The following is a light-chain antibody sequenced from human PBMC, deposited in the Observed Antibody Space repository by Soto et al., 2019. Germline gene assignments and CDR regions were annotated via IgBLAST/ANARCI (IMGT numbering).Light chain of an antibody. J-gene: IGKJ1*01. CDR1: QDIINY. CDR3: QQYHALPRT. CDR2: TAS. Sequence: DIQMTQSPSSLSASVGDRATITCQASQDIINYVNWYQQKPGKAPKLLNYTASNLESGVPSRFSGRGSGTDFTLAIDGLQPEDFATYYCQQYHALPRTFGQGTRVEI. V-gene: IGKV1-33*01.